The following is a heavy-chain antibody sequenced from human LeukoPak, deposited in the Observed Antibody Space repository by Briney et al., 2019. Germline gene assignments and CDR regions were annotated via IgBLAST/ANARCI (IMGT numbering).Heavy chain of an antibody. V-gene: IGHV3-30-3*01. CDR1: GFTFSSYA. D-gene: IGHD6-13*01. Sequence: GRSLRLSCAASGFTFSSYAMHWVRQAPGKGLEWVAVISYDGSNKYYADSVKGRFTISRDNSKSTLYLQMNSLRAEDTALYYCAKDKRRYSSSWYWYFDLWGRGTLVTVSS. CDR3: AKDKRRYSSSWYWYFDL. J-gene: IGHJ2*01. CDR2: ISYDGSNK.